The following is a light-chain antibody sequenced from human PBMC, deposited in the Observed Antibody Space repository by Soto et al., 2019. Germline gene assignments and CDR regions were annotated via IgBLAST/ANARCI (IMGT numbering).Light chain of an antibody. J-gene: IGKJ1*01. CDR2: NAY. V-gene: IGKV3-15*01. CDR1: QSVSSN. Sequence: EIVMTQAPATLSVYPGERATLSCRASQSVSSNLAWYQHKPGQAPRLLIYNAYSRATGIPARFSGSGSGTEFTLTISSLQSEDFAVYYCQQYNNWPRTFGQGTKVDIK. CDR3: QQYNNWPRT.